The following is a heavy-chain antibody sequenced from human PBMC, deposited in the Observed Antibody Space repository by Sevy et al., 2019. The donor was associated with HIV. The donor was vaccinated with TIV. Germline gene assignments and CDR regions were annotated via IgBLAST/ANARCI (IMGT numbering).Heavy chain of an antibody. CDR1: GFTFRSYE. Sequence: QLRGSLRLSCEASGFTFRSYEMNWVRQAPGKGLEWVSYISSSGSIIYYADSVKGRFTISRDNAKNSLYMQMNSLRAEDTAVYYCARVDANYDKGFDPWGQGTLVTVSS. J-gene: IGHJ5*02. CDR2: ISSSGSII. CDR3: ARVDANYDKGFDP. V-gene: IGHV3-48*03. D-gene: IGHD3-22*01.